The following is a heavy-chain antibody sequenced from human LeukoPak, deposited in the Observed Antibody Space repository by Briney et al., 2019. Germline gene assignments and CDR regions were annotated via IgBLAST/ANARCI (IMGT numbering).Heavy chain of an antibody. D-gene: IGHD2-2*01. CDR1: GFTFSSYA. CDR3: ARGPLQLGYCSSTSCYLPIDY. V-gene: IGHV3-30-3*01. J-gene: IGHJ4*02. CDR2: ISYDGSNK. Sequence: GRSLRLSCAASGFTFSSYAMHWVRQAPGKGLEWVAVISYDGSNKYYADSVKGRFTISRDNSKNTLYLQMNSLRAEDTAVCYCARGPLQLGYCSSTSCYLPIDYWGQGTLVTVSS.